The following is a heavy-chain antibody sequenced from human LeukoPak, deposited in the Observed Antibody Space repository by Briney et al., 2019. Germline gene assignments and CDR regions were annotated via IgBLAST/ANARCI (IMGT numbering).Heavy chain of an antibody. D-gene: IGHD3-10*01. V-gene: IGHV2-5*01. J-gene: IGHJ4*02. CDR1: GFSLSTSGVG. Sequence: SGPTLVNPTQTLTLTCTFSGFSLSTSGVGVGRIRQPPGKALEWLALIYWNDDKRYSPSLKSRLTITKDTSKNQVVLTMTNMDPVDTATYYCAHTLRFGESFDYWGQGTLVTVSS. CDR3: AHTLRFGESFDY. CDR2: IYWNDDK.